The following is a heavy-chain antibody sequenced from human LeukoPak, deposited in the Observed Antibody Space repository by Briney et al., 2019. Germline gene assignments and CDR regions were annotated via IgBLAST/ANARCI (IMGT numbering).Heavy chain of an antibody. Sequence: GGSLRLSCAASGFTFSSYGMSWVRQAPGKGLEWVSAISGSGGSTYYADSVKGRFTISRDNSKNTLYLQMNSLRAEDTAVYYFXKEAHYSSGWPLDYWGQGTLVTVSS. CDR2: ISGSGGST. V-gene: IGHV3-23*01. CDR3: XKEAHYSSGWPLDY. D-gene: IGHD6-19*01. CDR1: GFTFSSYG. J-gene: IGHJ4*02.